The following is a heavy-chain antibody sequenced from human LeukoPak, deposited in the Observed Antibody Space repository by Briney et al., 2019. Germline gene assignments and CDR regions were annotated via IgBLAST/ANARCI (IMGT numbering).Heavy chain of an antibody. J-gene: IGHJ4*02. CDR3: AKELGGSYSYAY. V-gene: IGHV3-30*18. CDR1: GFTFSSYG. D-gene: IGHD5-18*01. Sequence: GGSLRLSCAASGFTFSSYGMHWVRQAPGKGLEWVAVISYDGSNKYYADSVKGRFAISRDNSKNTLYLQMNSLRAEDTAVYYCAKELGGSYSYAYWGQGTLVTVSS. CDR2: ISYDGSNK.